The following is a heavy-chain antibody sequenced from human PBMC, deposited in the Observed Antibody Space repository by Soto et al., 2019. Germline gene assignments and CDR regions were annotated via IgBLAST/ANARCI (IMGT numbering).Heavy chain of an antibody. CDR1: GYTFTGYY. J-gene: IGHJ6*04. D-gene: IGHD3-3*01. CDR2: INPNSGGT. CDR3: ARGARFLEWHGHRLMDV. Sequence: GAPVEVCCKASGYTFTGYYMHWVRQAPGQGLEWMGWINPNSGGTNYAQKFQGWVTMTRDTSISTAYMELSRLRSDDAAVYFCARGARFLEWHGHRLMDVWGKGTTVTVSS. V-gene: IGHV1-2*04.